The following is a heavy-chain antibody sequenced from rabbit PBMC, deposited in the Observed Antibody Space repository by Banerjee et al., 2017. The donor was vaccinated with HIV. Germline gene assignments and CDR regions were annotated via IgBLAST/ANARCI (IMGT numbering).Heavy chain of an antibody. CDR2: IYTGSSGST. V-gene: IGHV1S45*01. J-gene: IGHJ4*01. CDR1: GFSFSNNYY. Sequence: QEQLEESGGDLVQPEGSLTLTCTASGFSFSNNYYIHWVRQAPGKGLEWIACIYTGSSGSTWYASWAKGRFTISKTSSTTVTLQMTSLTAADTATYFCARDLAGVVGWNLNLWGQGTLVTVS. CDR3: ARDLAGVVGWNLNL. D-gene: IGHD4-1*01.